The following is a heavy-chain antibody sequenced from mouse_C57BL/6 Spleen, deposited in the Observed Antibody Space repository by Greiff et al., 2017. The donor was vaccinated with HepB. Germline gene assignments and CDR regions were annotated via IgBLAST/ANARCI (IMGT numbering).Heavy chain of an antibody. V-gene: IGHV5-6*01. D-gene: IGHD1-1*01. CDR2: ISSGGSYT. CDR1: GFTFSSYG. J-gene: IGHJ1*03. Sequence: EVHLVESGGDLVKPGGSLKLSCAASGFTFSSYGMSWVRQTPDKRLEWVATISSGGSYTYYPDSVKGRFTISRDNAKNTLYLQMSSLKSEDTAMYYCARRDGSTPDWDFDVWGTGTTVTVSS. CDR3: ARRDGSTPDWDFDV.